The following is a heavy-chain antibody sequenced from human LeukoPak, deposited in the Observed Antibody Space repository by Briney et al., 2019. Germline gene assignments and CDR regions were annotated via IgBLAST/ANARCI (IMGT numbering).Heavy chain of an antibody. CDR2: INPNSGGT. V-gene: IGHV1-2*02. CDR1: GYTFTGYY. J-gene: IGHJ3*02. CDR3: ASRDGYNWGAFDI. D-gene: IGHD5-24*01. Sequence: ASVKVSCKTSGYTFTGYYMHWVRQAPGQGLEWMGWINPNSGGTNYAQKFQGRVTMTRDTSISTAYMELSRLRSDDTAVYYCASRDGYNWGAFDIWGQGTMVTVSS.